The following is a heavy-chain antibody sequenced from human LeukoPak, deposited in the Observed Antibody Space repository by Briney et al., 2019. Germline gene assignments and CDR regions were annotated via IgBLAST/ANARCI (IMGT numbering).Heavy chain of an antibody. V-gene: IGHV3-21*01. CDR1: GFTFSSYS. Sequence: PGGSLRLSCAASGFTFSSYSMNWVRQAPGKGVEWVSSISSSSSYIYYADSVKGRFTISRDNAKNSLYLQMNSLRAEDTAVYYCAREGDTAMVGGAFDFWGQGTMVTVSS. CDR2: ISSSSSYI. D-gene: IGHD5-18*01. J-gene: IGHJ3*01. CDR3: AREGDTAMVGGAFDF.